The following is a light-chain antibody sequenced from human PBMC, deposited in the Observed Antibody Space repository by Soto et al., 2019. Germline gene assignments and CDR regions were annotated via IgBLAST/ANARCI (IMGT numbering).Light chain of an antibody. CDR2: TVS. J-gene: IGKJ4*01. V-gene: IGKV1-9*01. CDR1: QDILSS. CDR3: QQFNSSPFT. Sequence: DIQLTPSPSFLSASVGVRLTITCRASQDILSSVAWYQQKPGKAPNLLLYTVSTLQSGVPSRFSGSRSGTEFTLTISSLQPEDFATYYCQQFNSSPFTFGGGTKVEI.